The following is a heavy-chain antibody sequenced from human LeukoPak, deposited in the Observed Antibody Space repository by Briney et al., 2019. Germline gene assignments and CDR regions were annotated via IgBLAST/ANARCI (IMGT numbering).Heavy chain of an antibody. CDR1: GGSISSYY. CDR3: ARGVSVVAYYFDY. Sequence: SETLSLTCTVFGGSISSYYWSWIRQPPGKGLEWIGYIYYSGSTNYNPSLKSRVAISVDTSKNQFSLKLSSVTAADTAVYYCARGVSVVAYYFDYWGQGTLVTVSS. J-gene: IGHJ4*02. CDR2: IYYSGST. D-gene: IGHD4-23*01. V-gene: IGHV4-59*01.